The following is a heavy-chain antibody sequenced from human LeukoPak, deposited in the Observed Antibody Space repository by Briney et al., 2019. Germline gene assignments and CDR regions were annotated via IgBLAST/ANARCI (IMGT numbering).Heavy chain of an antibody. Sequence: SQTLSLTCTVSGGSISSGGYYWSWIRQHPGKGLEWIGYIYYSGTTYYNPSLKSRVTISVDTSKNQFSLKLSSVTAADTAVYYCARGPDYDILTGRQNPFNFDYWGQGTLVTVSS. CDR3: ARGPDYDILTGRQNPFNFDY. D-gene: IGHD3-9*01. CDR2: IYYSGTT. CDR1: GGSISSGGYY. V-gene: IGHV4-31*03. J-gene: IGHJ4*02.